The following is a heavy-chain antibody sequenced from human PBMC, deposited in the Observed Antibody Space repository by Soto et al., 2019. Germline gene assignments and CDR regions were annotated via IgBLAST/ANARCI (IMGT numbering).Heavy chain of an antibody. D-gene: IGHD6-13*01. Sequence: PGGSLRLSCAASGFTFSSYGMHWVRQAPGKGLEWVAVISYDGSKKYYADSVKGRFTISRDNSKNTLYLQMNSLRAEDTAVYYCAKVGAAAGPTLYWGQGTLVAVSS. CDR2: ISYDGSKK. V-gene: IGHV3-30*18. CDR3: AKVGAAAGPTLY. J-gene: IGHJ4*02. CDR1: GFTFSSYG.